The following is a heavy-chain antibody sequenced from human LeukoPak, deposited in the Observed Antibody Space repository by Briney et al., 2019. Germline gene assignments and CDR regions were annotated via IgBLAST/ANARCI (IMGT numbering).Heavy chain of an antibody. V-gene: IGHV3-48*03. CDR2: ISSSGSTI. Sequence: PGGSLRLSCAASGFTFSSYEMNWVRQAPGKGLEWVSYISSSGSTIYYADSVKGRFTISRDNAKNSLYLQMNSLRAEDTAVYYCARDYIWKGRYFEETPGGFDYWGQGTLVTVSS. CDR1: GFTFSSYE. CDR3: ARDYIWKGRYFEETPGGFDY. D-gene: IGHD3-9*01. J-gene: IGHJ4*02.